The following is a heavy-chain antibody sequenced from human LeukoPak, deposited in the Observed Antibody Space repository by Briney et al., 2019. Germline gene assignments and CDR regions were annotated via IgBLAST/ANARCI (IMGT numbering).Heavy chain of an antibody. Sequence: GGSLRLSCAASGFTFNTAWMSWFRQVPGKGLEWVSSISSSSSYIYYADSVKGRFTISRDNAKNSLYLQMNSLRAEDTAVYYCARMALFGRWGQGTLVTVSS. CDR3: ARMALFGR. D-gene: IGHD3-10*01. J-gene: IGHJ4*02. CDR1: GFTFNTAW. CDR2: ISSSSSYI. V-gene: IGHV3-21*01.